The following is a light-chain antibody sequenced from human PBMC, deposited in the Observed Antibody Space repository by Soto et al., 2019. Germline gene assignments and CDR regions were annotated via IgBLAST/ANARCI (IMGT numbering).Light chain of an antibody. Sequence: EIVLTQSPATLSLSPGERATLSCRASQSVSSYLAWYQQKPGQAPRLLIYDASNRATGIPARFSGSGSGTDFTLHISSLEPEDFAVYYCQQHSNWPPLTFGGGTKVEIK. CDR2: DAS. CDR3: QQHSNWPPLT. V-gene: IGKV3-11*01. J-gene: IGKJ4*01. CDR1: QSVSSY.